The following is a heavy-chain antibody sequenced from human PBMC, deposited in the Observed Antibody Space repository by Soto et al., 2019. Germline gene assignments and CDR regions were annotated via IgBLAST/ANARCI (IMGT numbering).Heavy chain of an antibody. CDR2: IGGSGGNT. CDR3: ARQFYYNILTSPVGY. D-gene: IGHD3-9*01. V-gene: IGHV3-23*01. Sequence: GGSLRLSCAASGFTFSSYAMSWVRQAPGKGLEWVSGIGGSGGNTYYADSVKGRFTISRDNSKNTLFLQMNSLRAEDTAEYYCARQFYYNILTSPVGYWGQGTLVTVSS. J-gene: IGHJ4*02. CDR1: GFTFSSYA.